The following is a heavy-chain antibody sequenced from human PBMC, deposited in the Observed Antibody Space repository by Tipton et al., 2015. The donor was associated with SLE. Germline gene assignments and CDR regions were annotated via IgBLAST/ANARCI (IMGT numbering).Heavy chain of an antibody. CDR2: IKSKTDGGTT. CDR3: TRAGITLVRGVITDPDGMDV. D-gene: IGHD3-10*01. J-gene: IGHJ6*02. V-gene: IGHV3-15*01. Sequence: SLRLSCAASGFTFSNAWMSWVRQAPGKGLEWVGRIKSKTDGGTTDYAAPVKGRFTISRDDSKSIAYLQMNSLKTEDTAVYYCTRAGITLVRGVITDPDGMDVWGQGTTVTVSS. CDR1: GFTFSNAW.